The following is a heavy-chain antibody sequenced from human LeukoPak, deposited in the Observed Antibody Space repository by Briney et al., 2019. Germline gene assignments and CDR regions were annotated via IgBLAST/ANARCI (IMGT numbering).Heavy chain of an antibody. CDR3: ARGGGYCTNGVCYVSYFFDY. V-gene: IGHV3-7*01. J-gene: IGHJ4*02. CDR1: GFTFSDYY. D-gene: IGHD2-8*01. CDR2: IKQDGSEK. Sequence: GGSLRLSCAASGFTFSDYYMSWIRQAPGKGLEWVANIKQDGSEKDYVDSVKGRFTISRDNAKNSLYLQMNSLRAEDTAVYYCARGGGYCTNGVCYVSYFFDYWGQGTLVTVSS.